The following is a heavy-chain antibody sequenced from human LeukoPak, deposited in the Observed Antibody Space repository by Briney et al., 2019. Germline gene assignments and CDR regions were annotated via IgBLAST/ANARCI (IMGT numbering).Heavy chain of an antibody. Sequence: PGGSLRLSCAASGFTFSSYWMHWVRQAPGKGLVWVSRINSDGSSTSYADSVKGRFTISRDNSKNSLYLQMNSLRTEDTALYYCAKGSSSTWHASYFDYWGQGTLVTVSS. CDR1: GFTFSSYW. D-gene: IGHD2-2*01. J-gene: IGHJ4*02. CDR3: AKGSSSTWHASYFDY. CDR2: INSDGSST. V-gene: IGHV3-74*01.